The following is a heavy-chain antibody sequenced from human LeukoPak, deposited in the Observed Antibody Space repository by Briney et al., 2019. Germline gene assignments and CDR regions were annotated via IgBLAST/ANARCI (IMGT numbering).Heavy chain of an antibody. CDR3: ATGVVWGSSDY. Sequence: GGPLRLSCAASGFTVSSNYMSWVRQPPGKGLEWVSVIYSGGSTYYADSVKGRFTISRDNFKNTLYLQMNSLRADDTAVYYCATGVVWGSSDYWGQGTLVIVSS. CDR1: GFTVSSNY. J-gene: IGHJ4*02. CDR2: IYSGGST. D-gene: IGHD3-16*01. V-gene: IGHV3-53*01.